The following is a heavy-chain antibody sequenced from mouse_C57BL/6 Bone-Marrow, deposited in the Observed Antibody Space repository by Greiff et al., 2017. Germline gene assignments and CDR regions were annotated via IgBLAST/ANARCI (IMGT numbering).Heavy chain of an antibody. CDR2: IDPENGDT. J-gene: IGHJ3*01. CDR3: ARSYDYDFAY. V-gene: IGHV14-4*01. D-gene: IGHD2-4*01. Sequence: EVKLQESGAELVRPGASVKLSCTASGFNIKDDYMHWVKQRPEQGLEWIGWIDPENGDTEYASKFQGKATITADTSSNPAYLQLSSLTSEDSAVYYCARSYDYDFAYWGQGTLVTVSA. CDR1: GFNIKDDY.